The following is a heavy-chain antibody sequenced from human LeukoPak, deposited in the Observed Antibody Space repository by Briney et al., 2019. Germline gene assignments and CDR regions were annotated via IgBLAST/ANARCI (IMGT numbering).Heavy chain of an antibody. CDR2: INPSGGST. Sequence: ASVKVSCKASGYTFTSYYMHWVRQAPGQGLEWMGIINPSGGSTSYAQKFQGRVTMTRDTSTSTVYMELSSLRSEDTAVYYCARDRGSSSSGWNWFDPWGQGTLVTVSS. CDR1: GYTFTSYY. J-gene: IGHJ5*02. D-gene: IGHD6-6*01. CDR3: ARDRGSSSSGWNWFDP. V-gene: IGHV1-46*01.